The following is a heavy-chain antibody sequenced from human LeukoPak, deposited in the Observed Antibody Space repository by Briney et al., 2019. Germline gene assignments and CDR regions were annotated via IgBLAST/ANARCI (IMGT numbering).Heavy chain of an antibody. J-gene: IGHJ4*02. Sequence: ASVKVSCKASGYSFTGYFIHWVRQAPGQGLEWMGCIDPNSGDTKYAQKFQGRVSMPRDTSTRTAYMELSRLRSDDTAVYFCARSGSTGYSLGYWGQGTLVTVSS. D-gene: IGHD3-22*01. CDR2: IDPNSGDT. V-gene: IGHV1-2*02. CDR3: ARSGSTGYSLGY. CDR1: GYSFTGYF.